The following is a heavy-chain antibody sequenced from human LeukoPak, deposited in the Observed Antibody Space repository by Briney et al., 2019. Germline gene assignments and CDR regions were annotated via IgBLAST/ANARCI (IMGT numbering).Heavy chain of an antibody. V-gene: IGHV3-30*18. CDR3: AKGQQQLVGGGFDY. J-gene: IGHJ4*02. Sequence: GGSLRLSCAASGFTFSSYGMHWVRQAPGKGLEWVAVISYDGSNKYYADSVKGRFTISRDNSKNTLYLQMNSLRAEDTAVYYCAKGQQQLVGGGFDYWGQGTLVTVSS. CDR1: GFTFSSYG. D-gene: IGHD6-13*01. CDR2: ISYDGSNK.